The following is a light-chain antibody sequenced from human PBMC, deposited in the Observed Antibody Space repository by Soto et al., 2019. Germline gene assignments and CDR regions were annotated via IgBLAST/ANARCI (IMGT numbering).Light chain of an antibody. Sequence: QSVLTQPPSASGTPGQSVTISCSGGSSNIVSNSVFWYRQLPGAAPKLLIYKNNERPSGVPDRFSGSQSGTSASLVISGLRSEDEAVYHCAAWDDSLSSVLFGGGTKLTVL. J-gene: IGLJ3*02. CDR2: KNN. CDR3: AAWDDSLSSVL. CDR1: SSNIVSNS. V-gene: IGLV1-47*01.